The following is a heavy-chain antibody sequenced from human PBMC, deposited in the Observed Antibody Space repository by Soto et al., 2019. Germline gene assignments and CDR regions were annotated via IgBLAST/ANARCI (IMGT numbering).Heavy chain of an antibody. CDR3: KVSTQQLVRDWFDP. D-gene: IGHD6-13*01. CDR1: GLTFSSYS. J-gene: IGHJ5*02. Sequence: PGGSLRLSCAASGLTFSSYSMNWVRQAPGKGLEWVSSISSSSSYIYYADSVKGRFTISRDNAKNSLYLQMNSLRAEDTAVYYCKVSTQQLVRDWFDPWGQGTLVTVSS. V-gene: IGHV3-21*01. CDR2: ISSSSSYI.